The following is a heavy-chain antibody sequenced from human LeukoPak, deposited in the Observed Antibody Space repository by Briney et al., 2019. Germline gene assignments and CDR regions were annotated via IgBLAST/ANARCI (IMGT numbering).Heavy chain of an antibody. Sequence: GGSLRLSCAASGFTFSSDWMSWVRQAPGKGLEWVANIKQDGSEKYYVDSVKGRFTISRDNAKNSLYPQMNSLRAEDTAVYYCARDYYDSSGYYYFDYWGQGTLVTVSS. D-gene: IGHD3-22*01. J-gene: IGHJ4*02. CDR1: GFTFSSDW. CDR2: IKQDGSEK. V-gene: IGHV3-7*01. CDR3: ARDYYDSSGYYYFDY.